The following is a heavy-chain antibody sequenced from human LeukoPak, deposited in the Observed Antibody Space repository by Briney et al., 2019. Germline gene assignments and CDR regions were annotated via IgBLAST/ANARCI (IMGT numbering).Heavy chain of an antibody. V-gene: IGHV3-74*03. CDR1: GFSFTRFW. J-gene: IGHJ4*02. CDR3: ARGGEEPFDY. Sequence: GGSLRLSCAGSGFSFTRFWMHWVRQAPGKGLVWVSRINVEGTTTTYADSVEGWFTISRDENTLYLQMNHLRVDDTAVYYCARGGEEPFDYLGQETLVTVSS. CDR2: INVEGTTT. D-gene: IGHD3-10*01.